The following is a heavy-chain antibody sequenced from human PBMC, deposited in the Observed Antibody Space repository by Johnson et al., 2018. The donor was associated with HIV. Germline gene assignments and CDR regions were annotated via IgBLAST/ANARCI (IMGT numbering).Heavy chain of an antibody. J-gene: IGHJ3*02. V-gene: IGHV3-30-3*01. Sequence: QMLLVESGGGVVQPGRSLTIYCAVSEFRLSNYAMHWVRLGPGKGLQWVAVISYDGSNKYYADSVRGRFTISRDNSKNTVYLQMNSLRTVDTAVYYCARGYTWNDVSIWGQGTMVTVSS. D-gene: IGHD1-1*01. CDR2: ISYDGSNK. CDR3: ARGYTWNDVSI. CDR1: EFRLSNYA.